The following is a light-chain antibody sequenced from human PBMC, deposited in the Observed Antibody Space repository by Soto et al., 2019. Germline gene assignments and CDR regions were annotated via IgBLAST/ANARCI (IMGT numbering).Light chain of an antibody. Sequence: DIQMTQSPSSLSTSVGDRVTITCRASQIISSYLNWYQQKPGKAPKLLIYGASGLQSGVPSRFSGSGSGTDFTLTISSLQPEDFATYYCQQSYSTPRTFGQGTKVEIK. J-gene: IGKJ1*01. CDR3: QQSYSTPRT. CDR2: GAS. CDR1: QIISSY. V-gene: IGKV1-39*01.